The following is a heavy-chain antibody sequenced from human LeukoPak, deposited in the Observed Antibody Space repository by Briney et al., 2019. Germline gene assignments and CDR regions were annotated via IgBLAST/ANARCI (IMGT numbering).Heavy chain of an antibody. CDR3: XKXRYXGXDTDY. CDR1: GFTFSSYG. J-gene: IGHJ4*02. V-gene: IGHV3-30*02. CDR2: IRYDGSXX. Sequence: PGGSLRLSCAASGFTFSSYGMHWVRQAPGKGLEWVAFIRYDGSXXXXXXXXXGRFTISRDNSKNTLYLQMNSLRAEDTAVYYXXKXRYXGXDTDYWGQGTLVTVSS. D-gene: IGHD5-12*01.